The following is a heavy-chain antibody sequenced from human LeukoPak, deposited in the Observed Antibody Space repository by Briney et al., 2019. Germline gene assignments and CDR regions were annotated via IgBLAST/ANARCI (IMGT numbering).Heavy chain of an antibody. CDR3: ARVADYVVLVVVVTGGWFDP. J-gene: IGHJ5*02. D-gene: IGHD2-8*02. Sequence: GGSLRLSCAASGFVFNNYAMTWVRQAPGKGLEWLSVIRGGGGHTYYADSVKGRFTISRDTSKNTLYLQMNNLRVEDTAVYYCARVADYVVLVVVVTGGWFDPWGPGTQVTVSS. V-gene: IGHV3-23*01. CDR1: GFVFNNYA. CDR2: IRGGGGHT.